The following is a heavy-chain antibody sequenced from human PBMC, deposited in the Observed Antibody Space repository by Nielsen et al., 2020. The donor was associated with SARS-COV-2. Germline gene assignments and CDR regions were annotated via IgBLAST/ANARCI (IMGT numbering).Heavy chain of an antibody. CDR1: GGSIGSGGYF. CDR3: ARGRGIAVAGTGVLTFDP. CDR2: TYYSGST. V-gene: IGHV4-31*03. D-gene: IGHD6-19*01. J-gene: IGHJ5*02. Sequence: SETLSLTCTVSGGSIGSGGYFWTWIRQQPGKGLEWIGYTYYSGSTYYNPSLKDRSSISPHTSENQFSLNLSSVTAADTAVYYCARGRGIAVAGTGVLTFDPWGLGILVTVSS.